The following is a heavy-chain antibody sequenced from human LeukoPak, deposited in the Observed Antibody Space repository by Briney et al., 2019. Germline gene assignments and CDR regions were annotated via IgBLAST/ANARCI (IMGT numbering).Heavy chain of an antibody. J-gene: IGHJ4*02. CDR3: ARDPGAVVPAANYYFDY. CDR1: GFTFSSYA. Sequence: GGSLRLSCAASGFTFSSYAMHWVRQAPGKGLEWVAVISYDGSNKYYADSVKGRFTISRDNSKNTLYLQMNSLRAEDTAVYYCARDPGAVVPAANYYFDYWGQGTLVTVSS. CDR2: ISYDGSNK. V-gene: IGHV3-30-3*01. D-gene: IGHD2-2*01.